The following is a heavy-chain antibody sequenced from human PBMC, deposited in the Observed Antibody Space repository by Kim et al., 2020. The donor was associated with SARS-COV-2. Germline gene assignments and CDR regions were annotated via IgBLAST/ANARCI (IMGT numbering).Heavy chain of an antibody. J-gene: IGHJ6*02. CDR3: ARDRVSIVVVPAPIYYYYYGMDV. CDR1: GFTFSSYS. CDR2: ISSSSSTI. V-gene: IGHV3-48*02. Sequence: GGSLRLSCAASGFTFSSYSMNWVRQAPGKGLEWVSYISSSSSTIYYADSVKGRFTISRDNAKNSLYLQMNSLRDEDTAVYYCARDRVSIVVVPAPIYYYYYGMDVWGQGTTVTVSS. D-gene: IGHD2-2*01.